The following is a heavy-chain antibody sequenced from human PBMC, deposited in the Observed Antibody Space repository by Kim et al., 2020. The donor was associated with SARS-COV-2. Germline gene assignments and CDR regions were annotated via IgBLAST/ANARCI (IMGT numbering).Heavy chain of an antibody. J-gene: IGHJ4*02. V-gene: IGHV1-2*02. CDR3: ACPGPYYDFWSGYYGY. CDR2: INPNSGGT. CDR1: GYTFTGYY. Sequence: ASVKVSCKASGYTFTGYYMHWVRQAPGQGLEWMGWINPNSGGTNYAQKFQGRVTMTRDTSISTAYMELSRLRSDDTAVYYCACPGPYYDFWSGYYGYWGQGTLVTVSS. D-gene: IGHD3-3*01.